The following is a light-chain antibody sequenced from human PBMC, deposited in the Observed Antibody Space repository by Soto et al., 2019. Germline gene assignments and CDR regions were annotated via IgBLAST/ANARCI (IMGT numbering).Light chain of an antibody. CDR3: MMYIGSGDVV. CDR1: SGSVSISYY. Sequence: QTVVTQEPSFSVSPGGTVTLTCGLNSGSVSISYYPSWYQQPPGHAPRTLIYNTTPRPSGVPDRFSGSIVGYKAALTITGAQADDESDYYCMMYIGSGDVVFGGGTKVTVL. V-gene: IGLV8-61*01. CDR2: NTT. J-gene: IGLJ2*01.